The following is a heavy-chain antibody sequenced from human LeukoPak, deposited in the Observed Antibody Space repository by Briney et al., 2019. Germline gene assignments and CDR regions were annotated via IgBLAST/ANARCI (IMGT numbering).Heavy chain of an antibody. CDR2: IYYSGST. J-gene: IGHJ4*02. CDR3: ARHSSSWYLFDY. Sequence: PSETLSLTCTASGGSISSSSYCWGWIRQPPGKGLEWIGSIYYSGSTYYNPSLKSRVTISVDTSKNQFSLKLSSVTAADTAVYYCARHSSSWYLFDYWGQGTLVTVSS. CDR1: GGSISSSSYC. D-gene: IGHD6-13*01. V-gene: IGHV4-39*01.